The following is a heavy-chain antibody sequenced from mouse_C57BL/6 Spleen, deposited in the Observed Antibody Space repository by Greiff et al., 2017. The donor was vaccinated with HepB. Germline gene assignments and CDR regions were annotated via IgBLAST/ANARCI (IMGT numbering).Heavy chain of an antibody. CDR3: ARDGTVVAPAMDY. J-gene: IGHJ4*01. V-gene: IGHV5-16*01. Sequence: EVMLVESEGGLVQPGSSMKLSCTASGFTFSDYYMAWVRQVPEKGLEWVANINYDGSSTYYLDSLKSRFIISRDNAKNILYLQMSSLKSEDTATYYCARDGTVVAPAMDYWGQGTSVTVSS. D-gene: IGHD1-1*01. CDR2: INYDGSST. CDR1: GFTFSDYY.